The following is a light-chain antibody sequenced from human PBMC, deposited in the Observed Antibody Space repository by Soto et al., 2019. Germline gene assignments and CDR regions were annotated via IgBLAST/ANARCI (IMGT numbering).Light chain of an antibody. CDR2: VNNDGSH. Sequence: QLVLTQSPSASASLGASVKLTCTLSSGHSSYAIAWHQQQPEKGPRYLMKVNNDGSHIKGDGIPDRFSGSSSGAERYLTISSLQSEDEADYYCQTRGTGTVVFGGGTKLTVL. V-gene: IGLV4-69*01. CDR3: QTRGTGTVV. CDR1: SGHSSYA. J-gene: IGLJ2*01.